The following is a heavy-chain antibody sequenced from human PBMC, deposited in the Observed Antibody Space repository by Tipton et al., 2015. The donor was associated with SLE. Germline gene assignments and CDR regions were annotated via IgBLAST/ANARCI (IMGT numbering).Heavy chain of an antibody. V-gene: IGHV4-59*02. D-gene: IGHD3-3*01. Sequence: TLSLTCTVSGGSVTSYFWSWFRQPPGKGLEWIGYIYHTGRTNYNPSLQSRVTISLDMSKNQFSLKLSSVTAADTAIYYCARDKVSAMAGQVCFYGGEGPLDTVP. J-gene: IGHJ4*02. CDR3: ARDKVSAMAGQVCFY. CDR1: GGSVTSYF. CDR2: IYHTGRT.